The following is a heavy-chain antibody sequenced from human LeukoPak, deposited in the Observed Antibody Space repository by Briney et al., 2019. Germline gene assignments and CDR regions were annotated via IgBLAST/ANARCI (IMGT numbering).Heavy chain of an antibody. Sequence: GGSLRLSCAASGFTFSSYSMNWVRQAPGKGLECVSSISSSSSYIYYADSVKGRFTISRDNSKNTLYLQMNSLRAEDTAVYYCAKTPYNWNEEYYFDYWGQGTLVTVSS. V-gene: IGHV3-21*04. D-gene: IGHD1-20*01. CDR3: AKTPYNWNEEYYFDY. CDR2: ISSSSSYI. CDR1: GFTFSSYS. J-gene: IGHJ4*02.